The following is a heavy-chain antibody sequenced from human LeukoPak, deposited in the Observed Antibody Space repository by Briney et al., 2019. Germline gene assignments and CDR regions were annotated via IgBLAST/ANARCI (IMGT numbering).Heavy chain of an antibody. CDR1: GFTFDDYA. CDR3: AKAKWNSSGNKVFDY. J-gene: IGHJ4*02. CDR2: ISWNSGSI. Sequence: PGGSLRLSCAASGFTFDDYAMHWVRQAPGKGLEWVSGISWNSGSIGYADSVKGRFTISRDNAKNSLYLQMNSLRAEDTALYYCAKAKWNSSGNKVFDYWGQGTLVTVSS. D-gene: IGHD3-22*01. V-gene: IGHV3-9*01.